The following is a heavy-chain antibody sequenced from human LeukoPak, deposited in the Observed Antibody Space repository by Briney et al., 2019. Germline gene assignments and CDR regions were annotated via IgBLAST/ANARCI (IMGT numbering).Heavy chain of an antibody. D-gene: IGHD5-12*01. Sequence: PGGSLRLSCAASGFTFSNYWMHWVRHAPGKGLVWVSRINSNGSSTNYADSVKGRFTISRDNAKNTLNLQMSSLRAEDTAVYYCAKGGATICDNWGQGTLVTVSS. J-gene: IGHJ4*02. CDR1: GFTFSNYW. CDR2: INSNGSST. V-gene: IGHV3-74*01. CDR3: AKGGATICDN.